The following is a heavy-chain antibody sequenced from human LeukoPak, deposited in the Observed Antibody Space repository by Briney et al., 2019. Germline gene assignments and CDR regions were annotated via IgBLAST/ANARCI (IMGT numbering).Heavy chain of an antibody. D-gene: IGHD3-9*01. Sequence: GASVKVSCKASGYTFTGYYMHGVRQAPGQGIEWMGWINPNSGGTNYAQKFQGRVTMTRDTSISTAYMELSRLRSDDTAVYYCARGGLLRYFDWLFADWFDPWGQGTLVTVSS. CDR2: INPNSGGT. J-gene: IGHJ5*02. V-gene: IGHV1-2*02. CDR3: ARGGLLRYFDWLFADWFDP. CDR1: GYTFTGYY.